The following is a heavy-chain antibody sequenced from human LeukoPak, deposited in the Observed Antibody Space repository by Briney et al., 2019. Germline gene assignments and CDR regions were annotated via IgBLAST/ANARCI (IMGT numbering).Heavy chain of an antibody. J-gene: IGHJ3*02. D-gene: IGHD4-17*01. CDR1: GGSISSGGYY. CDR2: FYHSGST. CDR3: ARDRGLYGDYSDLGAFDI. V-gene: IGHV4-30-2*01. Sequence: SQTLSLTCTVSGGSISSGGYYWSWIRQPPGKGLEWIGYFYHSGSTYYNPSLKSRVTISVDRSKNQFSLKLSSVTAADTAVYYCARDRGLYGDYSDLGAFDIWGQGTMVTVSS.